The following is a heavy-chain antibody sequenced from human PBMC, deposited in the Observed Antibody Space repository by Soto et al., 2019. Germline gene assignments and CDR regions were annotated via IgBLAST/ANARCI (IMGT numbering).Heavy chain of an antibody. CDR2: TRDKANSYTT. Sequence: VQLVESGGGLVQPGGSLRLSCAASGFTFSDHYMDWVRQAPGKGLEWVGRTRDKANSYTTEYAASVKGRFTISRDDSKNSLYLQMNSLKTEDTAVYYCARVGAGFDYWGQGTLVTVSS. V-gene: IGHV3-72*01. J-gene: IGHJ4*02. CDR1: GFTFSDHY. CDR3: ARVGAGFDY. D-gene: IGHD1-26*01.